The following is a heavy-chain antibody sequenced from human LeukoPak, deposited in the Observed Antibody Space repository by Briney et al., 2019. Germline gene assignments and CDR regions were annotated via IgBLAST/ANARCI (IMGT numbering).Heavy chain of an antibody. CDR3: ARGTIIAVAGRYSTAFYYYYYMDV. D-gene: IGHD6-19*01. V-gene: IGHV4-61*02. CDR2: IYTSGST. J-gene: IGHJ6*03. Sequence: SETLSLTCTVSGGSISSGSYYWSWIRQPAGKGLEWIGRIYTSGSTNYNPSLKSRVTISVDTSKNQFSLKLSSVTAADTAVYYCARGTIIAVAGRYSTAFYYYYYMDVWGKGTTVTISS. CDR1: GGSISSGSYY.